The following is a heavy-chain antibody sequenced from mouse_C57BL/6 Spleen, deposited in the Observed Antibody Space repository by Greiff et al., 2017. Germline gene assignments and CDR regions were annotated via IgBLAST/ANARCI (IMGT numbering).Heavy chain of an antibody. CDR3: ARSRLDYAMDY. Sequence: EVKLVESGGGLVQPGGSLKLSCAASGFTFSDYYMYWVHQTPEKRLEWVAYISNGGGSTYYPDTVKGRFTISRDNAKNTLYLQMSRLKSEDTAMYYCARSRLDYAMDYWGQGTSVTVSS. V-gene: IGHV5-12*01. J-gene: IGHJ4*01. CDR1: GFTFSDYY. CDR2: ISNGGGST.